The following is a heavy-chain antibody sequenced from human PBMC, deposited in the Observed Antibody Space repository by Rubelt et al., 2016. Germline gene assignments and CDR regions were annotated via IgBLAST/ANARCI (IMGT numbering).Heavy chain of an antibody. CDR3: AKDAAGYSYGYSWFDP. D-gene: IGHD5-18*01. V-gene: IGHV3-74*01. J-gene: IGHJ5*02. CDR1: GFTFNKYW. CDR2: INSDGSGP. Sequence: EVQLLDSGGGLVQPGGSLRLSCAASGFTFNKYWMYWVRQGPGKGLVWVSRINSDGSGPTYADSVKGRFTISRDNAKNTLYLQMNSLRTDDTALYYCAKDAAGYSYGYSWFDPWGQGTLVTVSS.